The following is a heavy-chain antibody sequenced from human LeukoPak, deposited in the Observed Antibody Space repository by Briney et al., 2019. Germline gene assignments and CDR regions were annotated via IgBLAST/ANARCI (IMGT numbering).Heavy chain of an antibody. V-gene: IGHV4-31*03. J-gene: IGHJ4*02. CDR1: GGSISSGAYY. CDR3: ARNFITTDKKYFDY. Sequence: PSETLSLTCTVSGGSISSGAYYWNWIRQHPGKGLEWTGYIYYSGSTYYNPSLKSRVTISVDTSKNQFSLKLSSVTAADTAVYYCARNFITTDKKYFDYWGQGTLVTVSS. CDR2: IYYSGST. D-gene: IGHD3-22*01.